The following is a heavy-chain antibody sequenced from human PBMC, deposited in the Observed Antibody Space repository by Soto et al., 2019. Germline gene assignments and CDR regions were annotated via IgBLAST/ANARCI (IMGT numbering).Heavy chain of an antibody. CDR2: INHSEST. Sequence: PSETLSLTCAVYGGSFSGYYWSWIRQPPGKGQEWIEEINHSESTNYNPSLKSRVTISVDTSKNQFSLKLSSVTAADTAVYYCARMRFTMVRGVIINFGPGGRGMDVWGQGTTVTVSS. D-gene: IGHD3-10*01. V-gene: IGHV4-34*01. J-gene: IGHJ6*02. CDR1: GGSFSGYY. CDR3: ARMRFTMVRGVIINFGPGGRGMDV.